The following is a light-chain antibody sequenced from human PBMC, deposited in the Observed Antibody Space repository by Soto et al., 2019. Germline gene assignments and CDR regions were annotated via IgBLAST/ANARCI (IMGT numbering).Light chain of an antibody. CDR3: GTWDSSLSAYV. V-gene: IGLV1-51*02. Sequence: QSALTQPPSASGTPGQRVTISCSGSSSNIGSNYVYWYQQLPGTAPKLLIYRNNKRPSGIPDRFSGSKSGTSATLGITGLQTGDEADYYCGTWDSSLSAYVFGTGTKVTVL. CDR2: RNN. CDR1: SSNIGSNY. J-gene: IGLJ1*01.